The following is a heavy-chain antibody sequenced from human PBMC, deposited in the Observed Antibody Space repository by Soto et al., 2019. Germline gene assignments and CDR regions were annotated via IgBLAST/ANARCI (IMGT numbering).Heavy chain of an antibody. CDR2: IYHSGST. J-gene: IGHJ6*03. CDR1: SGSIRSRNR. CDR3: ARDVGGDTMVRGVIYNYYYMDV. D-gene: IGHD3-10*01. Sequence: SDTLCLTCRVTSGSIRSRNRWSSVRYPPRSGLEWIWEIYHSGSTNYNPSLKSRVTISVDKSKNQFSLKLSSVTAADTAVYYCARDVGGDTMVRGVIYNYYYMDVWGKGTTVS. V-gene: IGHV4-4*02.